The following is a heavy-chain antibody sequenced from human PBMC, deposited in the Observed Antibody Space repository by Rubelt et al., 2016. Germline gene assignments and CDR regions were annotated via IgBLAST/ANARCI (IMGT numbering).Heavy chain of an antibody. CDR2: IYYSGSP. V-gene: IGHV4-31*03. D-gene: IGHD1-1*01. CDR3: AGDNDAPYADGAFDI. Sequence: QVQLQESGPGLVKPSQTLSLTCTVSGGSISSGGYYWSWIRQHPGKGLEWIGYIYYSGSPYYNPSPNSRVTNSVETSKNQFALKLSSVTAADTAVYYCAGDNDAPYADGAFDIWGQGTMVTVSS. J-gene: IGHJ3*02. CDR1: GGSISSGGYY.